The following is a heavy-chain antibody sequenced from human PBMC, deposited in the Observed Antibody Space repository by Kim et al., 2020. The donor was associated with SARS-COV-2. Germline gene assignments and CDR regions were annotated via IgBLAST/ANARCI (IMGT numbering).Heavy chain of an antibody. Sequence: SETLSLTCTVSGGSISSYYWSWIRQPPGKGLEWIGYIYYSGSTNYNPSLKSRVTISVDTSKNQFSLKLSSVTAADTAVYYCARLKYSDSSGYYYLAFDIWGQGTMVTVSS. V-gene: IGHV4-59*08. D-gene: IGHD3-22*01. CDR2: IYYSGST. CDR3: ARLKYSDSSGYYYLAFDI. CDR1: GGSISSYY. J-gene: IGHJ3*02.